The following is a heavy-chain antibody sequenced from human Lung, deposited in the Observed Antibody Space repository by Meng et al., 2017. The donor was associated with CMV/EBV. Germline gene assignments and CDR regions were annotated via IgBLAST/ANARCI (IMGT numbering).Heavy chain of an antibody. J-gene: IGHJ4*02. CDR1: GYSVSGKY. CDR2: IFLDGKT. D-gene: IGHD2-21*01. Sequence: EVQLVESGGGLVQPGGSLRPSCAASGYSVSGKYMSWVRQAPGKGLEWISIIFLDGKTYYVDSVRGRFVISRDNSKNIMDLQMNSLRVEDTAVYYCVADSITSPNLDLWGRGTLVNVSS. V-gene: IGHV3-66*01. CDR3: VADSITSPNLDL.